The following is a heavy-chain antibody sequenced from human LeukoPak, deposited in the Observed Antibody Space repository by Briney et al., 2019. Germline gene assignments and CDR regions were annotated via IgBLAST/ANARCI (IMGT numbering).Heavy chain of an antibody. Sequence: PGGSLRLSCAASGXTFTNYWMYWVRQAPGKGLVSVSRINSDGSSTNYADSVKGRFTVSRDNAKSTLYLQMNGLRAEDTAVYYCAVSSIPAALTYLDYWGQGTLVTVSS. CDR2: INSDGSST. V-gene: IGHV3-74*01. CDR1: GXTFTNYW. CDR3: AVSSIPAALTYLDY. J-gene: IGHJ4*02. D-gene: IGHD2-2*01.